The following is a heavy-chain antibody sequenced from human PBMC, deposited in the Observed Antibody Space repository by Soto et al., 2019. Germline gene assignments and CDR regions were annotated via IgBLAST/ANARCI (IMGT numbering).Heavy chain of an antibody. CDR3: ARDQGGYYDENAFDI. CDR1: GYTFPSYG. CDR2: ISAYNGNT. J-gene: IGHJ3*02. V-gene: IGHV1-18*04. Sequence: GASLKVSCKASGYTFPSYGISWVRQAPGQGLEWMGWISAYNGNTNYAQKLQGRVTMTTDTSTSTAYMELRSLRSDDTAVYYCARDQGGYYDENAFDIWGQGTMVTVSS. D-gene: IGHD3-10*01.